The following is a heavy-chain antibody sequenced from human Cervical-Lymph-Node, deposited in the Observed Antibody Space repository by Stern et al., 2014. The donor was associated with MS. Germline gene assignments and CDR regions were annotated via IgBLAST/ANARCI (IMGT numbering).Heavy chain of an antibody. CDR3: VRTESFYYYDGMDV. Sequence: VQLVESGGGVVPPGRSLRLSCADSGSTFSKSAMHWVRQAPGKGLALVAVISHDGSNKQYGDSVKGRLAISRDNSRNTLSLEIYSLRAEDTAVYYCVRTESFYYYDGMDVWGHGTTVIVSS. J-gene: IGHJ6*02. V-gene: IGHV3-30*09. CDR2: ISHDGSNK. CDR1: GSTFSKSA.